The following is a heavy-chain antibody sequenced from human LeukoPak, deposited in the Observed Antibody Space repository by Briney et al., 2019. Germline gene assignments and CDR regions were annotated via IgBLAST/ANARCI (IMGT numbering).Heavy chain of an antibody. Sequence: ASVKVSCKASGYTFTGYYLHWVRQAPGQGLEWMGWIYPKTGGTSYAQKFQGRVTMTRDTSISTAYMELIGLRSDDTAVYYCAGPWDQVGFNPWGQGTLVSVSS. D-gene: IGHD1-26*01. V-gene: IGHV1-2*02. CDR3: AGPWDQVGFNP. J-gene: IGHJ5*02. CDR1: GYTFTGYY. CDR2: IYPKTGGT.